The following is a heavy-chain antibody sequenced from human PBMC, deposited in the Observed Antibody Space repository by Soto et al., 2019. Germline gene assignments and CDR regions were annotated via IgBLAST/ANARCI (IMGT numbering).Heavy chain of an antibody. CDR2: INGDGSGT. J-gene: IGHJ4*02. CDR3: ARGIFGSGTANDY. CDR1: GFTFSGSW. V-gene: IGHV3-74*01. Sequence: EVPLVESGGGLVQPGGSLRLSCAASGFTFSGSWMHWVRQAPGKGLVWVSRINGDGSGTSYADFVKGRFTISRDDAKNTLFLQMNGLRAEDTAVYYCARGIFGSGTANDYRGQGTLVTVSS. D-gene: IGHD3-10*01.